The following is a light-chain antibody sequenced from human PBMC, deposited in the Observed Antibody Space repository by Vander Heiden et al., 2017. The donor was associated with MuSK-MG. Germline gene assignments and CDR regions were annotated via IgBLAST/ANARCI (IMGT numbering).Light chain of an antibody. V-gene: IGLV1-44*01. J-gene: IGLJ2*01. CDR3: AAWDDSLNGPV. CDR2: RNN. Sequence: QSVLTHPPSASGTPGQRVTISCSGSSSNIGSNTVNWYQQLPGTAPKLLIYRNNQRPSGVPDRFSGSKSGTSASLAISGLQSEDEADYYCAAWDDSLNGPVFGGGTKLTVL. CDR1: SSNIGSNT.